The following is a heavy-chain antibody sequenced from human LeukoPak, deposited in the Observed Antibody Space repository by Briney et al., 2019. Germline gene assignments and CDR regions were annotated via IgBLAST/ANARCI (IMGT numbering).Heavy chain of an antibody. CDR3: ARTDSSSSGYFDY. CDR1: GFTFSSYG. V-gene: IGHV3-30*02. J-gene: IGHJ4*02. D-gene: IGHD3-22*01. CDR2: IRYDGSNK. Sequence: GGSLRLSCAASGFTFSSYGMHWVRQAPGKGLEWVAFIRYDGSNKYYADSVKGRFTISRDNAKNSLYLQMSCLRAEDTAVYYCARTDSSSSGYFDYWGQGTLVTVSS.